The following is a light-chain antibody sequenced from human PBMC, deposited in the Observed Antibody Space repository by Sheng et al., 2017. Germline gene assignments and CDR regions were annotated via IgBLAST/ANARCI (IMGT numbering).Light chain of an antibody. CDR2: EGS. CDR3: CSFAGRSSWV. V-gene: IGLV2-23*01. CDR1: TSDVGSYDL. J-gene: IGLJ3*02. Sequence: QSALTQPASVSGSPGQSITISCTGTTSDVGSYDLVSWYQQHPGKAPKVLIYEGSKRSSGVSDRFSGSKSGKTASLTISGLQAEDEADYYCCSFAGRSSWVFGGGTKVTVL.